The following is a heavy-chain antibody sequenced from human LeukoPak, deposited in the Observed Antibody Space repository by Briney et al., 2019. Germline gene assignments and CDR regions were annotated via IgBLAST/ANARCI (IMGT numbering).Heavy chain of an antibody. D-gene: IGHD5-18*01. V-gene: IGHV4-59*01. CDR1: GDSISSYY. J-gene: IGHJ3*02. CDR3: ATDVDMVTGALGI. Sequence: SETLSLTCTVSGDSISSYYWSWIRQPPGKGLEWIGYIYYSGSTNYNPSLKSRVTISVATSKNQLSLKLSSVTAADTAVYYCATDVDMVTGALGIWGQGTMVTVSS. CDR2: IYYSGST.